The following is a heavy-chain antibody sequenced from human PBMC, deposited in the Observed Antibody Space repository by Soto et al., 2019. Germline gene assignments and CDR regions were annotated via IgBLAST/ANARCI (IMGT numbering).Heavy chain of an antibody. Sequence: QVQLVESGGGVVQPGRSLRLSCAASGFTFSKYTMHWVRQAPGKGLEWVAAISDDGSTTYYADSVKGRFTISRDNSKNSLYLQMNSLSNEDTAVQYCAREVYYDFWSGFNPHPYYFDDWGQGTLVTVSS. CDR1: GFTFSKYT. J-gene: IGHJ4*02. V-gene: IGHV3-30-3*01. CDR3: AREVYYDFWSGFNPHPYYFDD. D-gene: IGHD3-3*01. CDR2: ISDDGSTT.